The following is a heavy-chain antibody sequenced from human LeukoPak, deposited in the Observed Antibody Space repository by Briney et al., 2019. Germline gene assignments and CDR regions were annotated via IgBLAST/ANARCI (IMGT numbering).Heavy chain of an antibody. D-gene: IGHD3-10*01. Sequence: ASVKVSCKASGYTFTGYYMHWVRQAPGQGLEWMGWINPNSGGTNYAQKFQGRVTMTRGTSISTAYMELSRLRSDDTAVYYCARGGMVRGVMAFDYWGQGTLVTASS. CDR3: ARGGMVRGVMAFDY. J-gene: IGHJ4*02. V-gene: IGHV1-2*02. CDR2: INPNSGGT. CDR1: GYTFTGYY.